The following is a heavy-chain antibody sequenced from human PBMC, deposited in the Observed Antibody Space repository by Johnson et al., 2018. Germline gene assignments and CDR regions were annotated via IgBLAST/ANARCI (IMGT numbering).Heavy chain of an antibody. D-gene: IGHD3-16*02. V-gene: IGHV1-69*12. Sequence: QVQLVQSGAEVKKPGSSVKVSCKASGGTFSSYAISWVRQAPGQGLEWMGGIIPIFGPAHYAQKFQGRVTITADESTSTAYMELRSLRSEDTAVYYCARGVREVTFGGVIAIDAFDIWGQGTMVTVSS. CDR3: ARGVREVTFGGVIAIDAFDI. CDR1: GGTFSSYA. J-gene: IGHJ3*02. CDR2: IIPIFGPA.